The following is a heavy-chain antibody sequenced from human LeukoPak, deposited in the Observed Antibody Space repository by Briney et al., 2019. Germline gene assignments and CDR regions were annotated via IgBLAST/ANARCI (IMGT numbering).Heavy chain of an antibody. D-gene: IGHD3-10*01. CDR2: INPNSGGT. CDR3: ARGWSYYGSGSYYIDPHFDY. V-gene: IGHV1-2*02. J-gene: IGHJ4*02. Sequence: ASVKVSCKAPGYTFTGYYMHWVRQAPGQGLEWMGWINPNSGGTNYAQKFQGRVTMTRDTSISTAYMELSRLRSDDTAVYYCARGWSYYGSGSYYIDPHFDYWGQGTLVTVSS. CDR1: GYTFTGYY.